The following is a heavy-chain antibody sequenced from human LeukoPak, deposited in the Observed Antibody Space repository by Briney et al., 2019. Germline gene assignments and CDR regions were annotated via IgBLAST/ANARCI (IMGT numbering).Heavy chain of an antibody. V-gene: IGHV1-2*04. CDR1: GYTFTSYG. J-gene: IGHJ4*02. D-gene: IGHD6-13*01. Sequence: GASVKVSCKASGYTFTSYGISWVRQAPGQGLEWMGWINPNSGGTNYAQKFQGWVTMTRDTSISTAYMELSRLRSDDTAVYYCAIEADSSSWVSWGQGTLVTVSS. CDR3: AIEADSSSWVS. CDR2: INPNSGGT.